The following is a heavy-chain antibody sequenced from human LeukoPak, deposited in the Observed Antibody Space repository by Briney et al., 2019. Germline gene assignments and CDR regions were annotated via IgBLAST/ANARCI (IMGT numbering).Heavy chain of an antibody. V-gene: IGHV4-30-4*01. Sequence: SETLSLTCTVSGGSISSDDYYWSWIRQPPGKGLEWIGHITYSGSTDYGPSLRSRVTMSVDTSKNQFSLKLNSVTAAGTAMYFCARGGVGGYDYFDSWGQGTLVAVSS. CDR1: GGSISSDDYY. CDR3: ARGGVGGYDYFDS. J-gene: IGHJ4*02. D-gene: IGHD5-12*01. CDR2: ITYSGST.